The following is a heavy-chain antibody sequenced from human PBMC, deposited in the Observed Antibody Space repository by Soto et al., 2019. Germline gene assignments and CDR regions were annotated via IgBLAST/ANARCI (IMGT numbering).Heavy chain of an antibody. Sequence: QVQLGEPGGGVVQPGKSRRLSCSAAGVAFSRDGMHWVRQAPGKGLEWVAVISFDGSDKYYADSVKGRFTISRDNSKNTVDLQMNSLRPEDTALYYCEKPKGAEIPFDSWGQGPLVTVSS. V-gene: IGHV3-30*18. CDR1: GVAFSRDG. D-gene: IGHD2-21*01. CDR2: ISFDGSDK. J-gene: IGHJ4*02. CDR3: EKPKGAEIPFDS.